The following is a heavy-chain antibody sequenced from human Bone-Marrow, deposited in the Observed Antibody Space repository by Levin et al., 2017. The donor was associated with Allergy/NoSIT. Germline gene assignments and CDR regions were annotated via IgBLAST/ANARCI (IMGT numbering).Heavy chain of an antibody. V-gene: IGHV5-51*01. J-gene: IGHJ3*01. CDR2: IYPGGSET. Sequence: GGSLRLSCKGSGFSLSSYWIGWVRQMPGKGLEWMGAIYPGGSETRYSPSFQGHVTISADRSITTAYLQWSSLKASDTAMYYCARYFDWSPDAFDVWGQGTMVTVSS. CDR1: GFSLSSYW. D-gene: IGHD3-9*01. CDR3: ARYFDWSPDAFDV.